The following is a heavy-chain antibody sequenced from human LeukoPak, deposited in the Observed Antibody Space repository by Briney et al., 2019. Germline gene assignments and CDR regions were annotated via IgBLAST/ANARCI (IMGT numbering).Heavy chain of an antibody. Sequence: GESLQISCQASGSIFTKFWIAWVRPVPGKGLEWMGIIFPADSDTRYSPSFQGQVTMSADKSITTAYLQWSSLKASDTAIYYCARSGYSGYETDYWGQGTLVTVSS. CDR2: IFPADSDT. J-gene: IGHJ4*02. CDR1: GSIFTKFW. V-gene: IGHV5-51*01. D-gene: IGHD5-12*01. CDR3: ARSGYSGYETDY.